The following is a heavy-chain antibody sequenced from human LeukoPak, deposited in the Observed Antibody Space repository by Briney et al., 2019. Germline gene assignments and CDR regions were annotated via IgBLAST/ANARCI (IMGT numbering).Heavy chain of an antibody. D-gene: IGHD6-19*01. CDR1: GFTFSNAW. J-gene: IGHJ3*02. CDR2: IKSKTDGGTT. V-gene: IGHV3-15*01. Sequence: KPGGSLRLSCAASGFTFSNAWMSWVRQAPGKGLEWVGRIKSKTDGGTTDYAAPVKGRFTISRDDSKNTLYLQMNSLKTEDTAVNYCTTDQGVAGGDAFDIWGQGTMVTVSS. CDR3: TTDQGVAGGDAFDI.